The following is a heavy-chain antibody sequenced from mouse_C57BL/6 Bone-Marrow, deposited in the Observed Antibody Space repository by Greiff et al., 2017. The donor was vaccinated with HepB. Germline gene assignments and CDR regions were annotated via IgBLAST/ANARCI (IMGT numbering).Heavy chain of an antibody. D-gene: IGHD1-1*01. V-gene: IGHV5-15*01. CDR1: GFTFSDYG. Sequence: EVNVVESGGGLVQPGGSLKLSCAASGFTFSDYGMAWVRQAPRKGPEWVAFISNLAYSIYYADTVTGRFTISRENAKNTLYLEMSSLRSEDTAMYYCAKIYYYGSSYGDYAMDYWGQGTSVTVSS. J-gene: IGHJ4*01. CDR3: AKIYYYGSSYGDYAMDY. CDR2: ISNLAYSI.